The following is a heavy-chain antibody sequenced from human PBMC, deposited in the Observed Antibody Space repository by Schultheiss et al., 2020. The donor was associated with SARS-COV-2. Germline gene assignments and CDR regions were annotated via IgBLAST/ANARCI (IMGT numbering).Heavy chain of an antibody. J-gene: IGHJ3*02. CDR3: ARVRYYDSSGYYYVNAFDI. V-gene: IGHV4-39*07. D-gene: IGHD3-22*01. CDR1: GGSITSGAYY. CDR2: IYYSGST. Sequence: SETLSLTCTVSGGSITSGAYYWSWIRQPPGKGLEWIGSIYYSGSTNYNPSLKSRVTISVDTSKNQFSLKLSSVTAADTAVYYCARVRYYDSSGYYYVNAFDIWGQGTMVTVSS.